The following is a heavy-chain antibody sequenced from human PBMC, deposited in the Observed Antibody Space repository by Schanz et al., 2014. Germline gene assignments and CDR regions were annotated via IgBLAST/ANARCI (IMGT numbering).Heavy chain of an antibody. CDR2: INPNTGGT. CDR1: GYTFSDYY. V-gene: IGHV1-2*02. CDR3: ARDDRAYYYGMDV. D-gene: IGHD3-22*01. Sequence: QVQLVQSGAEVKKPGASVKVSCKASGYTFSDYYIHWVRQAPGQGLEWMGWINPNTGGTNFAQKCQGGVTVTRDTSISTVYMELSRVTYEDTAVYYCARDDRAYYYGMDVWGQGTTVTVSS. J-gene: IGHJ6*02.